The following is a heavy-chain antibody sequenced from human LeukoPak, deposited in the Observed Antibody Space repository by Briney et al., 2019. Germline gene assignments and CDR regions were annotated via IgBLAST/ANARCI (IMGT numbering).Heavy chain of an antibody. D-gene: IGHD3-10*01. J-gene: IGHJ4*02. CDR2: ISWNSGSI. V-gene: IGHV3-9*01. CDR1: GFTFDDYA. CDR3: AKDTMVRGVIIGGYFDY. Sequence: GGSLRLSCAASGFTFDDYAMHWVRQAPGKGLEWVSGISWNSGSIGYADSVKGRFTISRDNAKNSLYLQMNSLRAEDTALYYCAKDTMVRGVIIGGYFDYWGQGTLVTVSS.